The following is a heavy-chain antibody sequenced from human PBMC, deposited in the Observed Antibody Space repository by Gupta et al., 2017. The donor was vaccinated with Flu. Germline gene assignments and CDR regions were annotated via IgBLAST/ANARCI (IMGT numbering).Heavy chain of an antibody. V-gene: IGHV1-2*02. CDR2: INPPRGNT. Sequence: QVQLVQSGAEVRKPGASVKVSCRTSGYTFTDQYLHWVRQAPGQGLEWMGWINPPRGNTNYAQKFQGRVTLTMDMSISTAYMELSGLMFDDTAMYYCAREKSRNYGAWGQGTLVTVSS. CDR1: GYTFTDQY. CDR3: AREKSRNYGA. D-gene: IGHD3-16*01. J-gene: IGHJ5*02.